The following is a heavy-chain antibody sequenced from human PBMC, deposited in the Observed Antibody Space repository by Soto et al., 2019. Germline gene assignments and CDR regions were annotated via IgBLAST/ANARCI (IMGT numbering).Heavy chain of an antibody. CDR1: GYTFTNYD. J-gene: IGHJ5*02. D-gene: IGHD2-2*01. CDR3: STSTVSIGWFDP. CDR2: INPGNGNT. V-gene: IGHV1-3*01. Sequence: GASVKVSCKASGYTFTNYDMHWVRQAPGQRLEWMGWINPGNGNTKYSQKFQGRVTITRDTSASTAYMELSSLRSEDTAVYFCSTSTVSIGWFDPWGQGTLVTVSS.